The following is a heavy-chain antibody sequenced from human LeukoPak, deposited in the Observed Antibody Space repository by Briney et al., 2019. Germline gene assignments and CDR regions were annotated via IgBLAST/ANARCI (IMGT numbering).Heavy chain of an antibody. CDR1: GYSFTTYY. CDR2: INPNSGGT. CDR3: ARGGGRSWFDY. Sequence: APVKVSCKASGYSFTTYYMHWVRQAPGQGLEWMGWINPNSGGTQYAQNFQGRVTMTRDTSISTAYMELSNLRSDDTAVYYRARGGGRSWFDYWGQGTLVTVTS. V-gene: IGHV1-2*02. D-gene: IGHD3-16*01. J-gene: IGHJ4*02.